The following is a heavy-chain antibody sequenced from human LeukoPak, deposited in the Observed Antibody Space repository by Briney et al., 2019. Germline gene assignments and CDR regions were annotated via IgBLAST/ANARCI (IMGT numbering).Heavy chain of an antibody. CDR2: IYYSGST. V-gene: IGHV4-39*01. CDR3: ARQSDVGRARRWGSPIDY. J-gene: IGHJ4*02. CDR1: GGSISSSSYY. D-gene: IGHD3-16*01. Sequence: PSETLSLTCTVSGGSISSSSYYWGWIRQPPGKRLEWIGSIYYSGSTYYNPSLKSRVTISVDTSKNQFSLKLSSVTAADTAVYYCARQSDVGRARRWGSPIDYWGQGTLVTVSS.